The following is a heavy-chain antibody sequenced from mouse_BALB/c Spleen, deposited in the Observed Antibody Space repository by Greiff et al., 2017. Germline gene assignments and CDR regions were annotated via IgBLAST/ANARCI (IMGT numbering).Heavy chain of an antibody. J-gene: IGHJ2*01. Sequence: VKLMESGAELVRPGSSVKISCKASGYAFSSYWMNWVKQRPGQGLEWIGQIYPGDGDTNYNGKFKGKATLTADKSSSTAYMQLSSLTSEDSAVYFCARGDITTDLDYWGQGTTLTVSS. CDR1: GYAFSSYW. CDR3: ARGDITTDLDY. CDR2: IYPGDGDT. D-gene: IGHD1-1*01. V-gene: IGHV1-80*01.